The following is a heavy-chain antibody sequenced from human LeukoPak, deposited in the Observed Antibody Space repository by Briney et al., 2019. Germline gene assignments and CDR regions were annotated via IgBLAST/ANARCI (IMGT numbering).Heavy chain of an antibody. CDR1: GFSFSLYP. J-gene: IGHJ5*02. CDR2: IRDSGGEM. D-gene: IGHD6-19*01. Sequence: GGSLRLSCAASGFSFSLYPMNWVRQAPGKGLEWLSNIRDSGGEMYYADSVKGRFTITRDNAKNTLYLQMNTLRAEDTAVYYCAKGYSSGESYVNNWFDPWGQGTLVTVSS. V-gene: IGHV3-48*01. CDR3: AKGYSSGESYVNNWFDP.